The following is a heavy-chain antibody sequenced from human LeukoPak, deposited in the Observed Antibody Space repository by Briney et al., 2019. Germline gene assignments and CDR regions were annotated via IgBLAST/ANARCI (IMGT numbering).Heavy chain of an antibody. CDR2: IYSGGST. V-gene: IGHV3-53*01. J-gene: IGHJ4*02. CDR1: GFTVSSNY. Sequence: GGSLRLSCAASGFTVSSNYMSWVRQAPGKGLEWVSVIYSGGSTYYADSVKGRFTISGDNSKDTLYLQMNSLRAEDTAVYYCAREGGGSYYNYFDYWGQGTLVTVSS. D-gene: IGHD1-26*01. CDR3: AREGGGSYYNYFDY.